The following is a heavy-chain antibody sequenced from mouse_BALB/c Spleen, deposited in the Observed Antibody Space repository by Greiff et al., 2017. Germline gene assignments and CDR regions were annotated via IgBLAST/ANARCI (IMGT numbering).Heavy chain of an antibody. Sequence: EVMLVESGGGLVKPGGSLKLSCAASGFTFSSYAMSWVRQSPEKRLEWVAEISSGGSYTYYPDTVTGRFTISRDNAKNTLYLEMSSLRSEDTAMYYCARDLYDYGLFAYWGQGTLVTVSA. CDR1: GFTFSSYA. J-gene: IGHJ3*01. CDR2: ISSGGSYT. V-gene: IGHV5-9-4*01. D-gene: IGHD2-4*01. CDR3: ARDLYDYGLFAY.